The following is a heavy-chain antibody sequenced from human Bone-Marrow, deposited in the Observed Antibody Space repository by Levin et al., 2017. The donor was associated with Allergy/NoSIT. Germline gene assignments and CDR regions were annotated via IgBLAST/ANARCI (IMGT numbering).Heavy chain of an antibody. J-gene: IGHJ6*02. CDR2: ISESGATI. V-gene: IGHV3-48*04. CDR3: AREGQVFGVVIAYSMDV. CDR1: GFLFSHAW. D-gene: IGHD3-3*01. Sequence: GGSLRLSCTASGFLFSHAWMNWVRQAPGRGLEWVSYISESGATIYYADSVKGRFTVSRDNAKGTLNLQMNGLRADDTAVYYCAREGQVFGVVIAYSMDVWGQGTTVTVSS.